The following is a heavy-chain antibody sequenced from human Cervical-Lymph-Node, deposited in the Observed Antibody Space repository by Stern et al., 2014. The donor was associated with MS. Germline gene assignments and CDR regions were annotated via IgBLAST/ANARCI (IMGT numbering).Heavy chain of an antibody. CDR3: ARDYGDYAFDY. CDR1: GYSFTANW. Sequence: EVHLVESGAEVKKPGESLKISCKGSGYSFTANWSAWVRQMPGKGMEWMGIILPGDSYTRYSPSFQGQVTISADKSISTACLQWSSLKASDTAMYYCARDYGDYAFDYWGQGTLVTVSS. D-gene: IGHD4-17*01. V-gene: IGHV5-51*01. J-gene: IGHJ4*02. CDR2: ILPGDSYT.